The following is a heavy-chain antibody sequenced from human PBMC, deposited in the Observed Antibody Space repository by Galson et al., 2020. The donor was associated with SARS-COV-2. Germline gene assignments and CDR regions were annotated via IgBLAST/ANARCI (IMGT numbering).Heavy chain of an antibody. CDR3: AKVGGGYSGDDTYFDY. D-gene: IGHD5-12*01. CDR2: IRGSVSST. V-gene: IGHV3-23*01. CDR1: GFTFSSYA. Sequence: GGSLRLSCAASGFTFSSYAMSWVRQSPGKGLEWVSAIRGSVSSTYYADSVKGRFTISRDNSKNTLYLQMNSLRAEDTAVYYCAKVGGGYSGDDTYFDYWGQGTLVTVSS. J-gene: IGHJ4*02.